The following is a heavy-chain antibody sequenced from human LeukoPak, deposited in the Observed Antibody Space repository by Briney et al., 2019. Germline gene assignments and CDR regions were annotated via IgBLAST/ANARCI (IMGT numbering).Heavy chain of an antibody. V-gene: IGHV4-30-4*01. CDR3: ARGPYYYDTSAWLDP. CDR2: IYYSGST. CDR1: GGSVSSGDYY. D-gene: IGHD3-22*01. J-gene: IGHJ5*02. Sequence: SETLSLTCTVSGGSVSSGDYYWSWIRQPPGKGLEWIGYIYYSGSTYYNPSLKSRLTISVDTSKNQFSLRLSSVTAADTAVYYCARGPYYYDTSAWLDPWGQGTQVTVSS.